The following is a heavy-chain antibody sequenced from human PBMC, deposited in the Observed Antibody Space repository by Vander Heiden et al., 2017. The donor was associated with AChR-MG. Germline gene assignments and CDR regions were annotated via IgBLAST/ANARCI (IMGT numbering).Heavy chain of an antibody. CDR2: IYYSGST. Sequence: QLQLQESGPGLVKPSETLSLTCTVPGGSISSSSYYWGWIRQPPGKGLEWIGSIYYSGSTYYNPSLKSRVTISVDTSKNQFSLKLSSVTAADTAVYYCARQNGGSQPIYYYYGMDVWGQGTTVTVSS. J-gene: IGHJ6*02. D-gene: IGHD1-26*01. CDR3: ARQNGGSQPIYYYYGMDV. V-gene: IGHV4-39*01. CDR1: GGSISSSSYY.